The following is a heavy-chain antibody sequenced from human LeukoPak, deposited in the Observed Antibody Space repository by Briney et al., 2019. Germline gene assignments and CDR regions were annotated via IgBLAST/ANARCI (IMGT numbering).Heavy chain of an antibody. CDR2: IKQDGSVQ. CDR1: GLTFSSYW. V-gene: IGHV3-7*01. J-gene: IGHJ4*02. CDR3: AKWQLYSGNYYLDF. D-gene: IGHD1-26*01. Sequence: GGSLRLSCAASGLTFSSYWMSWVRQAPGKGLEWVANIKQDGSVQYYVDSVKGRFTISRDNAKNSLYLQMNSLRAEDTAVYYCAKWQLYSGNYYLDFWGQGTLVTVSS.